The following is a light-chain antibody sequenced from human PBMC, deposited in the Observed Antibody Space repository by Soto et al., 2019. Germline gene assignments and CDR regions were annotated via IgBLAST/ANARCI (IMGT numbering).Light chain of an antibody. Sequence: YVLTQPPWVSADPGEKVTISCAGSSSNIGGNSVSWYQQLPGTAPKLLIYDDNKRPSGTPDRFSGSKSGTSATLGITGFQTGDEADYYCGSWDSSLSAYVFGTETKVTVL. V-gene: IGLV1-51*01. CDR1: SSNIGGNS. CDR2: DDN. CDR3: GSWDSSLSAYV. J-gene: IGLJ1*01.